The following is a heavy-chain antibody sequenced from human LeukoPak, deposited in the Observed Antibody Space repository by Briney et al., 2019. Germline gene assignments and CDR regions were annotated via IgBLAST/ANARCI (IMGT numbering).Heavy chain of an antibody. CDR1: GYSISSGDY. CDR3: AREKVDTAMVTSPRKDYYYMDV. V-gene: IGHV4-38-2*02. Sequence: SETLSLTCTVSGYSISSGDYWGWIRPSPGKGLECIGSIHHSGNTYYNPSLKSRVTISVDTSKNQFSLKVSSVTAADTAVYYCAREKVDTAMVTSPRKDYYYMDVWGKGTTVTVSS. CDR2: IHHSGNT. D-gene: IGHD5-18*01. J-gene: IGHJ6*03.